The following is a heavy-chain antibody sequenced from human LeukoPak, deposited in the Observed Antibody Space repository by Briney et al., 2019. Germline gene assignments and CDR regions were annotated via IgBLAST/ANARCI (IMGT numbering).Heavy chain of an antibody. D-gene: IGHD3-9*01. V-gene: IGHV3-64*01. CDR2: ISSNGGST. J-gene: IGHJ4*02. CDR3: ARGPADILTGYYPFDY. CDR1: VFTFSSYA. Sequence: GGALRLSCAASVFTFSSYAMHWVRQAPGKGLECVSAISSNGGSTYYANSVKGRFTISRDNSKNTLYLQMGSLRGEDMAVYYCARGPADILTGYYPFDYWGQGTLVTVSS.